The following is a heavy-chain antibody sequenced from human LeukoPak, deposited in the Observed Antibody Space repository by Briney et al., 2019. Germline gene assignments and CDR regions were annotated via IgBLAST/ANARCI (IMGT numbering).Heavy chain of an antibody. V-gene: IGHV3-30-3*01. CDR2: ISYDGSNK. J-gene: IGHJ6*02. D-gene: IGHD2-15*01. CDR3: ARGLRYCSGGSCYLTMYGMDV. Sequence: GGSLRLSCAASGFTFSSYAMHWVRQAPGKGLEWVAVISYDGSNKYYADSVKGRFTISRDNAKNSLYLQMNSLRAEDTAVYYCARGLRYCSGGSCYLTMYGMDVWGQGTTVTVSS. CDR1: GFTFSSYA.